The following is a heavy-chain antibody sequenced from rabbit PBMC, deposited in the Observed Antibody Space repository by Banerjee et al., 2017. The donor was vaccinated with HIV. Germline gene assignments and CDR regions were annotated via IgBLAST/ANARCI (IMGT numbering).Heavy chain of an antibody. CDR2: IDAGSSGST. Sequence: QSLEESGGDLVKPGASLTLTCTASGFSFSSSYDMCWVRQAPGKGLEWIACIDAGSSGSTYYASWAKGRFTISKTSSTTVTLQMTSLTAADTATYFCASGKYDSGWGADLWGPGTLVTVS. CDR3: ASGKYDSGWGADL. J-gene: IGHJ4*01. V-gene: IGHV1S40*01. CDR1: GFSFSSSYD. D-gene: IGHD4-1*01.